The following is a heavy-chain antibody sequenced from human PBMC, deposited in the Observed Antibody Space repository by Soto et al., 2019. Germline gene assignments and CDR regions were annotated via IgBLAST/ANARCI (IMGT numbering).Heavy chain of an antibody. CDR2: IDSNGGT. V-gene: IGHV4-59*08. J-gene: IGHJ6*02. Sequence: SDTLSLTCTASDDSTSTYKWSWIRQPPGRRLEWIGYIDSNGGTSYNPSLQSRVTLSIDTSTKQFSLKLSSVTAADTAVYYCVRQGFGRLHGLVDVWGQGTTVT. CDR3: VRQGFGRLHGLVDV. CDR1: DDSTSTYK. D-gene: IGHD3-10*01.